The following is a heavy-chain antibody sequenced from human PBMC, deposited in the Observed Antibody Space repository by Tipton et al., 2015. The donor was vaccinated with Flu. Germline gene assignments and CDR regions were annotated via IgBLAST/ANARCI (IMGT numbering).Heavy chain of an antibody. D-gene: IGHD2-15*01. V-gene: IGHV3-48*03. Sequence: SLRLSCAASGFTFSRYAMNWVRQAPGKGLKWVSYISSSGSTVYYADSVKGRFTISRDNAKNSLYLQMNSLRAEDTAVYYCARETQWSNFDYWGQGTLVTVSS. CDR2: ISSSGSTV. CDR1: GFTFSRYA. CDR3: ARETQWSNFDY. J-gene: IGHJ4*02.